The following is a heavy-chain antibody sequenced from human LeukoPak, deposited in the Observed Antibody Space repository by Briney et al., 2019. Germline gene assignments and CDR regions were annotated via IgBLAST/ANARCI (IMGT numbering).Heavy chain of an antibody. CDR2: INRGGDT. V-gene: IGHV4-34*01. Sequence: PSETLSLTCAVYGGSFSGNYWSWVRQPPGKGLEWIGEINRGGDTIYNPSLKSRVTISLDTSKNQFSLKLSSVTAADTAVYYCARDGGNYYDSSGYDAFDIWGQGTMVTVSS. D-gene: IGHD3-22*01. CDR3: ARDGGNYYDSSGYDAFDI. CDR1: GGSFSGNY. J-gene: IGHJ3*02.